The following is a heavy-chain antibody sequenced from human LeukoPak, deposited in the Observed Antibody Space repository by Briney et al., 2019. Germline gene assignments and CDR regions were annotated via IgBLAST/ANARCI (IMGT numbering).Heavy chain of an antibody. CDR2: ISWNSGSI. CDR1: GFTFDDYA. CDR3: AKDMSYYDSSGYSRALDC. V-gene: IGHV3-9*01. Sequence: GRSLRLSCAASGFTFDDYAMHWVRQAPGKGLEWVSGISWNSGSIGYADSVKGRFTISRDNAKNSLYLQMNSLRAEDTALYYCAKDMSYYDSSGYSRALDCWGQGTLVTVSS. J-gene: IGHJ4*02. D-gene: IGHD3-22*01.